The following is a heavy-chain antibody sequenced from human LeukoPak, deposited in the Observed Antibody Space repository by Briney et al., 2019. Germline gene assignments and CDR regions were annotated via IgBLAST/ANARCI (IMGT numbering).Heavy chain of an antibody. CDR1: GGSFSGYY. V-gene: IGHV4-34*01. CDR2: INHSGST. J-gene: IGHJ4*02. Sequence: TSETLSLTCAVYGGSFSGYYWSWIRQPPGKGLEWIGEINHSGSTNYNPSLKSRVTISVDTSKNQFSLKLSSVTAADMAVYYCARGRTIFGVVSIPSYFDYWGQGTLVTVSS. CDR3: ARGRTIFGVVSIPSYFDY. D-gene: IGHD3-3*01.